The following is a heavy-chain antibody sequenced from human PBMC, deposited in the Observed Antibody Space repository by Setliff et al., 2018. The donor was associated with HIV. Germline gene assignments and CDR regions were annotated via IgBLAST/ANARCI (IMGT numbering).Heavy chain of an antibody. D-gene: IGHD3-10*01. Sequence: PGGSLRLSCAASGFTFSTYAMTWVRQGPGKGLEWVSGISGGGGTTYYAAAVKGRFTISRDNSKNTLYLQMNSLRAEDTAVYYCAKNDARGVVITYFDHWGQGTLVTVSS. CDR2: ISGGGGTT. CDR1: GFTFSTYA. J-gene: IGHJ4*02. V-gene: IGHV3-23*01. CDR3: AKNDARGVVITYFDH.